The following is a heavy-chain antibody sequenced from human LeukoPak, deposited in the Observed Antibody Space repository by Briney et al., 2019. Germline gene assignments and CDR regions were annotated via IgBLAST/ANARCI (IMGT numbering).Heavy chain of an antibody. J-gene: IGHJ3*02. V-gene: IGHV4-34*01. CDR3: ARESWLRLWPGAFDI. D-gene: IGHD5-12*01. CDR1: GGSFSDYY. Sequence: SETLSLTCAVYGGSFSDYYWSWIRQPPGKGLEWIGEINHSGSTNYNPPLKSRVTISVDTSKNQFSLKLSSVTAADTAVYYCARESWLRLWPGAFDIWGQGTMVTVSS. CDR2: INHSGST.